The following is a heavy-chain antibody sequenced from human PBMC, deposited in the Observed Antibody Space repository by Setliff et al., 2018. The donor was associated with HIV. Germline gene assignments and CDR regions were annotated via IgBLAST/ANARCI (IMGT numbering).Heavy chain of an antibody. V-gene: IGHV1-2*02. D-gene: IGHD3-10*01. Sequence: ASVKVSCKASGGTFSSYAISWVRQAPGQGLEWMGWINPNSGGTTYAQNFQARVTMTRDTSASTVYLELRSLRSEDTAVYFCASKGGSENYPDYDAFDIWGQGTLVTVSS. CDR1: GGTFSSYA. CDR2: INPNSGGT. J-gene: IGHJ3*02. CDR3: ASKGGSENYPDYDAFDI.